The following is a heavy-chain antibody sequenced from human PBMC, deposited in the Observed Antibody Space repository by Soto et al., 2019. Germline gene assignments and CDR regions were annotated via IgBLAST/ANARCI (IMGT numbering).Heavy chain of an antibody. CDR3: ARRYGDAVDF. CDR1: GGSISSYY. V-gene: IGHV4-59*01. D-gene: IGHD4-17*01. CDR2: IYYSGST. J-gene: IGHJ4*02. Sequence: QVQLQESGPGLVRPSETLSLTCTVSGGSISSYYWSWIRQPPGKGLEWIGYIYYSGSTNYNPSLMSRGTISVDTSKNQFSLRLSSVTAADTAVYDCARRYGDAVDFWGQGTLVTVSS.